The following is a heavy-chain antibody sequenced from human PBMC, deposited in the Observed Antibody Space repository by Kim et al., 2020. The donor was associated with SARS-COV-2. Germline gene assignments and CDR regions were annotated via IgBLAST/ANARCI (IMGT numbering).Heavy chain of an antibody. CDR2: ISGSGGST. Sequence: GGSLRLSCAASGFTFSSYAMSWVRQAPGKGLEWVSAISGSGGSTYYADSVKGRFTISRDNSKNTLYLQMNSLRAEDTAVYYCAKGGCGYCSGGSCYSGFYYYYGMDVWGQGTTVTVSS. V-gene: IGHV3-23*01. J-gene: IGHJ6*02. CDR1: GFTFSSYA. CDR3: AKGGCGYCSGGSCYSGFYYYYGMDV. D-gene: IGHD2-15*01.